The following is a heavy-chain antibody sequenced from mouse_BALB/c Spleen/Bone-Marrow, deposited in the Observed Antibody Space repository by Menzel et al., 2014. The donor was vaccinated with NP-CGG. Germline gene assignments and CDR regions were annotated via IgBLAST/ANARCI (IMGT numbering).Heavy chain of an antibody. CDR3: ARGGKSYYAMDY. V-gene: IGHV5-15*02. CDR2: ISNLAYSI. J-gene: IGHJ4*01. Sequence: EVKLVESGGGLVQPGGSRKLSCAASGFTFSDYGMAWVRQAPGKGPEWVAFISNLAYSIYYADTVTGRFTISRENAKNTLYLEMSSLRSEDTAMYYCARGGKSYYAMDYWGQGTSVTVSS. CDR1: GFTFSDYG.